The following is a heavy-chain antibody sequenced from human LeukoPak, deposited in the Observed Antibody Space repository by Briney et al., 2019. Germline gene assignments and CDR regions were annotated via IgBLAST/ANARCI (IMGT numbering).Heavy chain of an antibody. D-gene: IGHD1-26*01. CDR3: ARLVGTTLYFDY. J-gene: IGHJ4*02. V-gene: IGHV5-51*01. Sequence: GESLKISCKGSGYSFTGYWIGWVRQMPGKGLGWRGVIYPGESDTRYSPSFQGQVTISADKSISTANLQWSSLTASDTAMYYCARLVGTTLYFDYWGQGTLVTVSS. CDR1: GYSFTGYW. CDR2: IYPGESDT.